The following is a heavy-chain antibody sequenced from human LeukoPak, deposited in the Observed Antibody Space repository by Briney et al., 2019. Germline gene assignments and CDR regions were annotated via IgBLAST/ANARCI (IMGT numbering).Heavy chain of an antibody. J-gene: IGHJ4*02. Sequence: GASVKVSRKASGYTFTSYDINWVRQATGQGLERMGWVNPNSGNTGYAQKFQGRVTMTRNTSISTAYMELSSLRSEDTAVYYCARGLAVAGKDWGQGTLVTVSS. D-gene: IGHD6-19*01. CDR1: GYTFTSYD. V-gene: IGHV1-8*01. CDR2: VNPNSGNT. CDR3: ARGLAVAGKD.